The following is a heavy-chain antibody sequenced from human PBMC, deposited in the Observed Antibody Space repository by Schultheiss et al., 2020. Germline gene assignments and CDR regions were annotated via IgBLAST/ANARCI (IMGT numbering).Heavy chain of an antibody. V-gene: IGHV3-49*03. D-gene: IGHD3-10*01. Sequence: GGSLRLSCTASGFTFGDNGMSWFRQAPGKGLEWVGFIRSKADGGTAEYAASVKGRFTLSRDDSKSIAYLQMNSLKTEDTAVYYCTRGGEIRPYYYYYYMDVWGKGTTVTVSS. J-gene: IGHJ6*03. CDR3: TRGGEIRPYYYYYYMDV. CDR1: GFTFGDNG. CDR2: IRSKADGGTA.